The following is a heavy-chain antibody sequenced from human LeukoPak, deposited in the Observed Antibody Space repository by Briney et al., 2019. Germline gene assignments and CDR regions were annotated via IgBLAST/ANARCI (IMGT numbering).Heavy chain of an antibody. J-gene: IGHJ4*02. D-gene: IGHD6-6*01. V-gene: IGHV3-23*01. CDR2: IGGSGANT. CDR3: AKALRYSSCGSDY. Sequence: GGSLRLSCAASGFTFSTYAMSWVRQAPGKGLEWVSAIGGSGANTYYADSVKGRFTISRDNSKNTLYLQMNSLRGEDTAVYYCAKALRYSSCGSDYWGQGNLVTVS. CDR1: GFTFSTYA.